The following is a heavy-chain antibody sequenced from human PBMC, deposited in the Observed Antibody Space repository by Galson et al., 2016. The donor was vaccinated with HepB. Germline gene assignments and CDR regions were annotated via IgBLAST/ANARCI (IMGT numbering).Heavy chain of an antibody. CDR3: ARDRRWLQLGYYYYYMDV. CDR1: GFTFSRYA. D-gene: IGHD5-24*01. CDR2: ISDDGSNK. J-gene: IGHJ6*03. V-gene: IGHV3-30-3*01. Sequence: SLRLSCAASGFTFSRYAIHWVRQAPGKGLEWVAVISDDGSNKYYADSVKGRFTISRDNSKNTLYLQMNSLRTEDTALYYCARDRRWLQLGYYYYYMDVWGKGTTVTVSS.